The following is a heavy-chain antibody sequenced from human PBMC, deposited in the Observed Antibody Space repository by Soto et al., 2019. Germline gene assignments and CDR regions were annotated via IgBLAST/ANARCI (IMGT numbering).Heavy chain of an antibody. CDR2: INTDGSFR. D-gene: IGHD6-19*01. Sequence: EVQLMESGGGLVQPGGSLRLSCTASGFTFSNHWMHWVRQGPGQGLVWVSRINTDGSFRDYADSVRGRFTISRDNAKNTLILQMNSLRAEDTAVYYCVRGTSAWSGKDYWGQGTLVTVSS. CDR1: GFTFSNHW. V-gene: IGHV3-74*01. CDR3: VRGTSAWSGKDY. J-gene: IGHJ4*02.